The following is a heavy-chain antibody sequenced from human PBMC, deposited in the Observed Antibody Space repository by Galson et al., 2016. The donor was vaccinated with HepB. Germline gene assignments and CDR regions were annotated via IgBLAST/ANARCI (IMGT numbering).Heavy chain of an antibody. CDR3: ARVSSERLQRYGMDV. J-gene: IGHJ6*02. Sequence: SVKVSCKASGYTFSRSGISWARQAPGQGLEWMGWTSVYIGNTNYAQRFQGRITMTTDTSTSTAYMELRGLRADDTAVYYCARVSSERLQRYGMDVWGQGTTVTVSS. V-gene: IGHV1-18*01. D-gene: IGHD3-3*01. CDR2: TSVYIGNT. CDR1: GYTFSRSG.